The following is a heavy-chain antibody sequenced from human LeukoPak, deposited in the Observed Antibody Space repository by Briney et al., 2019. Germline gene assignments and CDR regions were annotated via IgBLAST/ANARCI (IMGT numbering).Heavy chain of an antibody. CDR2: ISSSGSTI. CDR3: ARDRRTYYYDSKGFDI. V-gene: IGHV3-11*01. J-gene: IGHJ3*02. D-gene: IGHD3-22*01. Sequence: GGSLRLSCAASGFTFSDYYMSWIRQAPGKGLEWVSDISSSGSTIYYADSVKGRFTISRDNAKNSLYLQMNSLRAEDTAVYYCARDRRTYYYDSKGFDIWGQGTMVTVSS. CDR1: GFTFSDYY.